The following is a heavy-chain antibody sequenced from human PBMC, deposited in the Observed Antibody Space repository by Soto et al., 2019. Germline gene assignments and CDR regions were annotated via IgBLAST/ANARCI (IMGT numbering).Heavy chain of an antibody. V-gene: IGHV1-18*01. D-gene: IGHD5-12*01. CDR2: ISAYNGNT. Sequence: GASVKVSCKASGYTFTSYAISWMRQAPGQGLEWMGWISAYNGNTNYAQKLQGRVTMTTDTSTSTAYMELRSLRSDDTAVYYCARVNSGYDLPNPGWNFFDPWGQGTWVTFSS. CDR3: ARVNSGYDLPNPGWNFFDP. CDR1: GYTFTSYA. J-gene: IGHJ5*02.